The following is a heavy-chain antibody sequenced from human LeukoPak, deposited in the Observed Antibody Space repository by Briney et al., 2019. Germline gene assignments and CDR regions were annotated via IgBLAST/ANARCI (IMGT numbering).Heavy chain of an antibody. CDR1: GGSISSYY. J-gene: IGHJ6*02. V-gene: IGHV4-59*08. D-gene: IGHD1-26*01. Sequence: SGTLSLTCTVSGGSISSYYWSWIRQPPGKGLEWIGYIYYSGSTNYNPSLKSRVTISVDTSKNQFSLKLSSVTAADTAVYYCARGGAAPLDVWGQGTTVTVSS. CDR2: IYYSGST. CDR3: ARGGAAPLDV.